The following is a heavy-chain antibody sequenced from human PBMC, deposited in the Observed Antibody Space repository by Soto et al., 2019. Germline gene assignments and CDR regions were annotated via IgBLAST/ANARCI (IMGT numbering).Heavy chain of an antibody. Sequence: EVQLVESGGGLVQPGGSLSLSCDASGFTFRNYDMHCVRHGTGKGLEWVSGISAAGDPDYADSVEGRFTISRENAQNSFFLQMNSLRVGDTAVYYCARTDRDFYGLDVWGQGNTVIVSS. CDR2: ISAAGDP. J-gene: IGHJ6*02. CDR1: GFTFRNYD. V-gene: IGHV3-13*05. CDR3: ARTDRDFYGLDV.